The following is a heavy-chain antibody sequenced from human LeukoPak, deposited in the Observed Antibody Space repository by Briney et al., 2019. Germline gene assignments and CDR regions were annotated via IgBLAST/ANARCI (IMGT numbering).Heavy chain of an antibody. CDR2: ISYDGSNK. Sequence: PGRSLRLSCAASGFTFSSYAMHWVRQAPGKGLEWVAVISYDGSNKYYADSVKGRFTISRDNSKNTLYLQMNSLRAEDTAVYYCARDRPEPYYYDSSGPYYYYYMDVWGKGTTVTVSS. D-gene: IGHD3-22*01. CDR3: ARDRPEPYYYDSSGPYYYYYMDV. CDR1: GFTFSSYA. J-gene: IGHJ6*03. V-gene: IGHV3-30-3*01.